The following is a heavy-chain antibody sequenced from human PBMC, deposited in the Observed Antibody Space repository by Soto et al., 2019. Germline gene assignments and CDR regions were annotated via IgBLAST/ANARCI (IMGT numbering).Heavy chain of an antibody. Sequence: GASVKVSCKASGYTFTSYGISWVRQAPGQGLEWMGWISAYNGNTNYAQKHQGRVTMTRNTSISTAYMELSSLRFEDTAVYYCARWDYGYYARFDYWGQGTLVTVSS. J-gene: IGHJ4*02. CDR3: ARWDYGYYARFDY. CDR2: ISAYNGNT. D-gene: IGHD4-17*01. V-gene: IGHV1-18*01. CDR1: GYTFTSYG.